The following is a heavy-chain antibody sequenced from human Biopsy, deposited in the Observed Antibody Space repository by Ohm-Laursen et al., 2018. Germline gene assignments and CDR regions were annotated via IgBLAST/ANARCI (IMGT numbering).Heavy chain of an antibody. CDR2: ISYNERT. CDR1: GASVKTSGYF. CDR3: VREPKTGTAEVWYFDL. Sequence: TLSLTCSVSGASVKTSGYFWAWIRPRPGKGLEWIGYISYNERTHYNPSLTSRLAISFDTSNNRISLQLRSVTVADTAVYYCVREPKTGTAEVWYFDLWGRGSPVTVPS. V-gene: IGHV4-31*03. J-gene: IGHJ2*01. D-gene: IGHD3-9*01.